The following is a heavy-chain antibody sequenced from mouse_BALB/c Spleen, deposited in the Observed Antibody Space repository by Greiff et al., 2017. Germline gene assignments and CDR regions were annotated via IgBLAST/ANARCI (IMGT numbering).Heavy chain of an antibody. J-gene: IGHJ2*01. Sequence: VQLKQSGAELVRPGALVKLSCKASGFNIKDYYMHWVKQRPEQGLEWIGWIDPENGNTIYDPKFQGKASITADTSSNTAYLQLSSLTSEDTAVYYCAYYYGSSLDYWGQGTTLAVSS. CDR3: AYYYGSSLDY. D-gene: IGHD1-1*01. CDR2: IDPENGNT. V-gene: IGHV14-1*02. CDR1: GFNIKDYY.